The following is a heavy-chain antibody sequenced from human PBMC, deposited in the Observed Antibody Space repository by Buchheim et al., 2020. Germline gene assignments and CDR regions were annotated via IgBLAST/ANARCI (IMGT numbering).Heavy chain of an antibody. V-gene: IGHV3-11*01. J-gene: IGHJ6*02. CDR1: GFTFINYY. CDR2: ISGTGTNI. D-gene: IGHD3-16*01. Sequence: QVQLVESGGGLVKPGGSLRLSCAASGFTFINYYVSWIRQAPGKGLEWVSYISGTGTNIKYADSVKGRFTISRDNAQNSLYLQMNSLRAEDTAVYYCARIDAGGVYYYYGMDVWGQGTT. CDR3: ARIDAGGVYYYYGMDV.